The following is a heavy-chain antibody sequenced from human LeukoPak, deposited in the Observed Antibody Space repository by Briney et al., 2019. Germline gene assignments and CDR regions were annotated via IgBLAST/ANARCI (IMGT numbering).Heavy chain of an antibody. CDR3: ARQGYSNYYYYGMDV. Sequence: SETLSLTCAVYGGSFSGYYWSWIRQPPGKGLEWTGEINHSGSTNYNPSLKSRVTISVDTSKNQFSLKLSSVTAADTAVYYCARQGYSNYYYYGMDVWGQGTTVTVSS. V-gene: IGHV4-34*01. CDR1: GGSFSGYY. J-gene: IGHJ6*02. CDR2: INHSGST. D-gene: IGHD4-4*01.